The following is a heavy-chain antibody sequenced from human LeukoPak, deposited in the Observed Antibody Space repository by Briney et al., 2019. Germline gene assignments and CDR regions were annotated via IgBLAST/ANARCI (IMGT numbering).Heavy chain of an antibody. Sequence: PSETLSLTCTVSNYSISTGYYWGWIRQPPGKGLEWIGSIYHSGSTHHNPSLKSRVTISVDTSKNQFSLKLSSVTAADTAVYYCARRDYDHDYWGQGTLVTVSS. J-gene: IGHJ4*02. CDR1: NYSISTGYY. D-gene: IGHD4-17*01. V-gene: IGHV4-38-2*02. CDR2: IYHSGST. CDR3: ARRDYDHDY.